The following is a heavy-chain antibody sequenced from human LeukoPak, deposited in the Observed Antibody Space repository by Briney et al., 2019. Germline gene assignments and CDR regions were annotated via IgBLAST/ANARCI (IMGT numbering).Heavy chain of an antibody. Sequence: PSETLSLTCSVSGGSIRNSNYFWAWIRQPPGKGLEWIGVISYTGSAYYNPSLKSRVTISVDTSKNQFSLKLSSVTAADTAVYYCARDKGYCGGDCYSYDAFDIWGQGTMVTVSS. J-gene: IGHJ3*02. V-gene: IGHV4-39*07. CDR3: ARDKGYCGGDCYSYDAFDI. CDR1: GGSIRNSNYF. D-gene: IGHD2-21*02. CDR2: ISYTGSA.